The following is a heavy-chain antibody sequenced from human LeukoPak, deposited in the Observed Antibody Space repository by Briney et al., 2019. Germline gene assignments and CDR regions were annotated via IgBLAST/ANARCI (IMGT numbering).Heavy chain of an antibody. CDR2: IYTGGST. D-gene: IGHD2-2*01. J-gene: IGHJ4*02. V-gene: IGHV4-61*02. CDR1: GVSISSGTYF. Sequence: RTSETLSLTCTVSGVSISSGTYFWSWIRQPAGKGLEWIGRIYTGGSTSYNPYLKSRVTISVDTSKNQFSLKMSSVTAADTAVYYCAREVYCSSTANCKTLDYWGQGTLVTVSS. CDR3: AREVYCSSTANCKTLDY.